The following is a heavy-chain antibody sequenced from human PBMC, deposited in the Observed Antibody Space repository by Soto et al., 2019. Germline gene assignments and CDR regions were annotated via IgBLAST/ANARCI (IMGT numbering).Heavy chain of an antibody. CDR3: ARDSVLGNDYEDY. CDR2: ITSSSDYI. J-gene: IGHJ4*02. Sequence: EVQLVESGGGLVKPGGSLRLSCAASGFTFSSYSMNWVRQAPGKGLEWVSSITSSSDYIYYADSVKGRFTISRDNAKNSLYLQMNSLRAEDTAVYYCARDSVLGNDYEDYWGQGTLVTVSS. D-gene: IGHD4-17*01. V-gene: IGHV3-21*01. CDR1: GFTFSSYS.